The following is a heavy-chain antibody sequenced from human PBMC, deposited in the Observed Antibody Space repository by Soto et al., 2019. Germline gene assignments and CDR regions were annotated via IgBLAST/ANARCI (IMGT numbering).Heavy chain of an antibody. CDR3: ASPSSSRNYYYYGMDV. CDR2: IYYSGST. V-gene: IGHV4-39*01. CDR1: GGSISSSSYY. J-gene: IGHJ6*02. D-gene: IGHD6-6*01. Sequence: PSETLSLTCTVSGGSISSSSYYWGWIRQPPGKGLEWIGSIYYSGSTYYNPSLKSRVTISVDTSKNQFSLKLSSVTAADTAVYYCASPSSSRNYYYYGMDVWGQGTTVTVSS.